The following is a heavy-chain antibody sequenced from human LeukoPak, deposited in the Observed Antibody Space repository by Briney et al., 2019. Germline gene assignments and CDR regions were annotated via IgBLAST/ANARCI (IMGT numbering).Heavy chain of an antibody. Sequence: ASVKVSCKASGGTFSSYAISWVRQAPGQGLEWMGGIIPIFGTANYAQKFQGRVTITMDESTSTAYMELSSLRSEDTAVYYCARGTYYDFWSGYPLFDYWGQGTLVTVSS. D-gene: IGHD3-3*01. J-gene: IGHJ4*02. CDR2: IIPIFGTA. V-gene: IGHV1-69*05. CDR3: ARGTYYDFWSGYPLFDY. CDR1: GGTFSSYA.